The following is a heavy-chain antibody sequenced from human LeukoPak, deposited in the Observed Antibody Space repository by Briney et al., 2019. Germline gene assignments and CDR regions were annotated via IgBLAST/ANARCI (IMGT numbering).Heavy chain of an antibody. D-gene: IGHD5-12*01. V-gene: IGHV4-59*01. CDR1: GDSINNYY. Sequence: SETPSLTCSVSGDSINNYYWSWIRQPPGRGLEWIGYIYYSGSTNYNPSLKSRLTISVDTSKNQFSLKLSSVTAADTAVYYCARAEKGGYSAYYFDYWGQGTLVTVSS. CDR2: IYYSGST. CDR3: ARAEKGGYSAYYFDY. J-gene: IGHJ4*02.